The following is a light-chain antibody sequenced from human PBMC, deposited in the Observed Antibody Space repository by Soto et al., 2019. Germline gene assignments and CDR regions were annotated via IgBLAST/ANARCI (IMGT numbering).Light chain of an antibody. CDR3: RSWDSSMSAYV. CDR1: SSNIGDNS. Sequence: QSVLTQPPSMAAAPARKGTMHCSGSSSNIGDNSVSWYQQLPGTDPIILICDDNKRPSGIPDRFSGSKSGTSATLGITGFQTGDEAGYYCRSWDSSMSAYVFGTGTKVTVL. CDR2: DDN. V-gene: IGLV1-51*01. J-gene: IGLJ1*01.